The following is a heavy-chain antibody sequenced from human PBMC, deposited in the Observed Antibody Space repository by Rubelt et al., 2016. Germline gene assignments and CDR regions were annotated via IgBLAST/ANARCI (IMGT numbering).Heavy chain of an antibody. V-gene: IGHV3-21*06. CDR1: GFTFSSFA. Sequence: GGGLVKPGGSLRLSCAASGFTFSSFAMSWVRQVPGKGLEWVSSIGSVGDHIYYADSVKGRFTISRDNDENSLYLQMHSPRADDTAIYYCARDLWGANYAMDVWGQGTTVTSSS. CDR3: ARDLWGANYAMDV. CDR2: IGSVGDHI. D-gene: IGHD2-21*01. J-gene: IGHJ6*02.